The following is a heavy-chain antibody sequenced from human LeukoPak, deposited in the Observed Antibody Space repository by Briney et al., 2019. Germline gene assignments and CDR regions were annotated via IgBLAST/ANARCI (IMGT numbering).Heavy chain of an antibody. CDR2: INHSGST. CDR3: ARIIAARPVRFDY. Sequence: SETLSLTCAVYGGSFSGYYWSWIRQPPGKGLEWIGEINHSGSTNYNPSLKSRVTISVDTSKNQFSLKLRSVPVADTAVYYCARIIAARPVRFDYWGQGNLLTVFS. CDR1: GGSFSGYY. J-gene: IGHJ4*02. V-gene: IGHV4-34*01. D-gene: IGHD6-6*01.